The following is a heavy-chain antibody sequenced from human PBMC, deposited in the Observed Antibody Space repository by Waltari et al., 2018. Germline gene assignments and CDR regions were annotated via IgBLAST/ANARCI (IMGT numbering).Heavy chain of an antibody. CDR2: ISYDGSNK. V-gene: IGHV3-30-3*01. D-gene: IGHD3-16*01. CDR3: ARDGARAYYFDY. J-gene: IGHJ4*02. Sequence: QVQLVESGGGVVQPGRSLRLSCAASGFTFSSYAMHWVRQAPGKGLEWVAVISYDGSNKYDADSVKGRFTISRDNSKNTLYLQMNSLRAEDTAVYYCARDGARAYYFDYWGQGTLVTVSS. CDR1: GFTFSSYA.